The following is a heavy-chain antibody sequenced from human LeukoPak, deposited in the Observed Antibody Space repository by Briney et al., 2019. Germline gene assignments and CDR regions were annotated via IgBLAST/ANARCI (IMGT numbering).Heavy chain of an antibody. V-gene: IGHV4-34*01. J-gene: IGHJ3*02. Sequence: SETLSLTCAVYGGSFSGYYWSWIRQPPGKGLEWIGEINHSGSTNYNPSLKSRVTISVDTSKNQFSLKLSSVTAADTAVYYCARGHSSGWYLGRAFDIWGQGTMVTVSS. CDR1: GGSFSGYY. CDR2: INHSGST. D-gene: IGHD6-19*01. CDR3: ARGHSSGWYLGRAFDI.